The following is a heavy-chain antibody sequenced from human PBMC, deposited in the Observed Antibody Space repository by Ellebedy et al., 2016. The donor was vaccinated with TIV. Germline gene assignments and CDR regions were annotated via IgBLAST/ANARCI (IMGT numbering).Heavy chain of an antibody. CDR3: AREIVGAPKAFDY. CDR2: ISGTSSVI. CDR1: GFTFSTYG. D-gene: IGHD1-26*01. J-gene: IGHJ4*02. V-gene: IGHV3-48*02. Sequence: PGGSLRLSCTASGFTFSTYGMNWVRQAPGKGLEWVSKISGTSSVIYYADSVKGRFTISRDIAKNSLYLQMNSLRDEDTAVYYCAREIVGAPKAFDYWGQGTLVAASS.